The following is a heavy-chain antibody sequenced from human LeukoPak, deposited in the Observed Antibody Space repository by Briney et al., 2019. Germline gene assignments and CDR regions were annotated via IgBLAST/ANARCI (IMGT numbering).Heavy chain of an antibody. Sequence: PGGSLRLSCAASGFSFSSSWMSWVRQVPGKGLEWVANIELDEAQKSYVDSVKGRFTISRDNAKNSLYLQMNSLRAADTAMYYCTRGGGDSWGQGTLVTVSS. CDR1: GFSFSSSW. V-gene: IGHV3-7*01. CDR3: TRGGGDS. CDR2: IELDEAQK. D-gene: IGHD3-10*01. J-gene: IGHJ4*02.